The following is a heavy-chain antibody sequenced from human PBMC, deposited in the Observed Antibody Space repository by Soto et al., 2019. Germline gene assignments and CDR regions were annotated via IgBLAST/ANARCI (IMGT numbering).Heavy chain of an antibody. D-gene: IGHD3-9*01. V-gene: IGHV4-34*01. CDR2: INHSGST. CDR3: ARKPGHYDILTGYYKRGTNWFDP. Sequence: QVQLQQWGAGLLKPSETLSLTCAVYGGSFSGYYWSWIRQPPGKGLEWIGEINHSGSTNYNPSLKRRVTISVDTSKNQFSLKLISVTAADTAVYYCARKPGHYDILTGYYKRGTNWFDPWGQGTLVTVSS. CDR1: GGSFSGYY. J-gene: IGHJ5*02.